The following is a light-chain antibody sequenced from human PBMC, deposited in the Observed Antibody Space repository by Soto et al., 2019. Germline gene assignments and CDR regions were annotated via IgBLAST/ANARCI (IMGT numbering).Light chain of an antibody. Sequence: QSALTQPPSVSGSPGQSVTISCTGTSSDVGSYNRVSWYQQPPGTAPKLMIYDVSNRPSGVPDRFSGSKSGNTASLTISGLQAEDEADYYCSSYTSSSTSRLFGGGTKLTVL. CDR3: SSYTSSSTSRL. J-gene: IGLJ2*01. V-gene: IGLV2-18*02. CDR2: DVS. CDR1: SSDVGSYNR.